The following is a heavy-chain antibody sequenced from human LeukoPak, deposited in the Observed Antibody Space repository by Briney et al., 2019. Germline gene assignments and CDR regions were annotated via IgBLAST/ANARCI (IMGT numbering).Heavy chain of an antibody. J-gene: IGHJ5*02. CDR1: GFTFSSYS. V-gene: IGHV3-21*01. D-gene: IGHD3-3*01. CDR3: ARDPGWDFWSGYKSGVSDWFDP. CDR2: ISSSSSYI. Sequence: GGSLRLSCAASGFTFSSYSMNWVRQAPGKGLEWVSSISSSSSYIYYADSVKGRFTISRDNAKNSLYLQMNSLRAEDTAVCYCARDPGWDFWSGYKSGVSDWFDPWGQGTLVTVSS.